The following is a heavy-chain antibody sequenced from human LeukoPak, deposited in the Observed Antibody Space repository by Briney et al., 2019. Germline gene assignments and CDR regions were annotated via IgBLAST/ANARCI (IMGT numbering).Heavy chain of an antibody. Sequence: GSLRLSCAASGFTFSSYAMSWVRQAPGKGLEWVSAISGSGGSTYYADSVKGRFTISRDNSKNTLYLQMNSLRAEDTAVYYCAKDFESYDFWSGYYKKGEKHFDYWGQGTLVTVSS. V-gene: IGHV3-23*01. J-gene: IGHJ4*02. D-gene: IGHD3-3*01. CDR2: ISGSGGST. CDR3: AKDFESYDFWSGYYKKGEKHFDY. CDR1: GFTFSSYA.